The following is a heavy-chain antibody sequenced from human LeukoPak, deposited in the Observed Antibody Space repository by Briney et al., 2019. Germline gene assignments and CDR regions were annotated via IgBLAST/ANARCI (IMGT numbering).Heavy chain of an antibody. V-gene: IGHV4-39*07. D-gene: IGHD2-2*01. J-gene: IGHJ6*03. CDR1: GGSISSSRYY. CDR2: IDYSGST. Sequence: PSETLSLTCTVSGGSISSSRYYWGWIRQPPGKGLEWIGSIDYSGSTYYNPSLKSRVTISVDTSKNQFSLKLSSVTAADTAVYYCAGSRYYYYMDVWGKGTTVTVSS. CDR3: AGSRYYYYMDV.